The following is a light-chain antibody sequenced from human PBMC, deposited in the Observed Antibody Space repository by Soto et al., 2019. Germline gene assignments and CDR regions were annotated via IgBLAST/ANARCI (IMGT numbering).Light chain of an antibody. Sequence: EIVMTQSPATLSVSPGERVTLSCRASQRVRSNLAWYQQKPGQVPRVLFYGASTRAIGIPDRFSGSGSGTEFTLTISSLQSEDFAVYYCQHYNNLWGFGGGTKVEIK. V-gene: IGKV3-15*01. CDR2: GAS. CDR1: QRVRSN. CDR3: QHYNNLWG. J-gene: IGKJ4*01.